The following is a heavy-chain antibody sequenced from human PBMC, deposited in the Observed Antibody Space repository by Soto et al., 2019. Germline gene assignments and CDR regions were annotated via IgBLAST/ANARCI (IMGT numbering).Heavy chain of an antibody. J-gene: IGHJ5*02. CDR1: GGSFSGYH. D-gene: IGHD6-13*01. V-gene: IGHV4-34*01. Sequence: SETLSLTCAVYGGSFSGYHWSWIRQPPGKGLEWIGEINHSGSTNYNPSLKSRVTISVDTSKNQFSLKLSSVTAADTAVYYCARGALLIAAAGTNWFDPWGQGTLVTVSS. CDR2: INHSGST. CDR3: ARGALLIAAAGTNWFDP.